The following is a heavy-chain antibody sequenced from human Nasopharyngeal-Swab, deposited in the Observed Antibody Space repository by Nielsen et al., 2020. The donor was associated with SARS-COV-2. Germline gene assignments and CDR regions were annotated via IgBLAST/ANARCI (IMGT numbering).Heavy chain of an antibody. J-gene: IGHJ5*02. V-gene: IGHV4-34*01. D-gene: IGHD3-3*01. CDR3: ARGGYDYWFGHPFDP. Sequence: SETLSLTCAVSGWSFSANYWGWIRQPPGKGLEWIGEINHSGSTNYNPSLKSRVSISVDTSKNQFSLKLTSVTAADTAVYFCARGGYDYWFGHPFDPWGQGTLVTVSS. CDR1: GWSFSANY. CDR2: INHSGST.